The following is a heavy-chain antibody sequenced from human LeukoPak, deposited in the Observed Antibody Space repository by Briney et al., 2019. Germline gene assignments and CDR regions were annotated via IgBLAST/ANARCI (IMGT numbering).Heavy chain of an antibody. CDR1: GFTFSSYW. CDR3: AKDRSGPRGYYYYGMDV. D-gene: IGHD3-3*01. Sequence: GGSLRLSCAASGFTFSSYWMHWVRQAPGKGLLWVSRINSDGSSTSYADSVKGRFTISRDNAKNTLYLQMNSLRAEDTAVYYCAKDRSGPRGYYYYGMDVWGQGTTVSVSS. CDR2: INSDGSST. V-gene: IGHV3-74*01. J-gene: IGHJ6*02.